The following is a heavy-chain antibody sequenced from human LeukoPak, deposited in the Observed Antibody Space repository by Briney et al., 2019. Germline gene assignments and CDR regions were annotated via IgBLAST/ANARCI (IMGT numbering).Heavy chain of an antibody. V-gene: IGHV4-39*07. J-gene: IGHJ4*02. Sequence: SETLSLTCTVSGGSISSSSYYWGWIRQPPGKGLGWIGSIYYSGSTNYNPSLKSRVTISVDTSKNQFSLKLSSVTAADTAVYYCARYYCSGGSCYHPGFDYWGQGTLVTVSS. D-gene: IGHD2-15*01. CDR3: ARYYCSGGSCYHPGFDY. CDR2: IYYSGST. CDR1: GGSISSSSYY.